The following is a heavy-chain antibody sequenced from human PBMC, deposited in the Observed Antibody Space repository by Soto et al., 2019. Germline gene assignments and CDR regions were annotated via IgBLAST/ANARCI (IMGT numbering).Heavy chain of an antibody. D-gene: IGHD1-1*01. CDR1: VYSISISNW. V-gene: IGHV4-28*01. J-gene: IGHJ3*02. Sequence: PTEALCVTCAISVYSISISNWLGWIRQPPGKGLEWIGSIYYSGSTYYNPSLKSRVTMSVDTSKNQFSLKLSSVTAVDTAVYYCARSNWNHGSGAFDIWGQGTMVTVSS. CDR2: IYYSGST. CDR3: ARSNWNHGSGAFDI.